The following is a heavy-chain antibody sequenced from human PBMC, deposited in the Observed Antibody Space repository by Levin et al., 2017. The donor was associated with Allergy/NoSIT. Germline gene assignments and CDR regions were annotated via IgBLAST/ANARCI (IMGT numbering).Heavy chain of an antibody. V-gene: IGHV1-2*02. D-gene: IGHD6-13*01. CDR2: INPNSGGT. CDR3: ARPRYSSSWYVRQDWFDP. Sequence: ASVKVSCKASGYTFTGYYMHWVRQAPGQGLEWMGWINPNSGGTNYAQKFQGRVTMTRDTSISTAYMELSRLRSDDTAVYYCARPRYSSSWYVRQDWFDPWGQGTLVTVSS. J-gene: IGHJ5*02. CDR1: GYTFTGYY.